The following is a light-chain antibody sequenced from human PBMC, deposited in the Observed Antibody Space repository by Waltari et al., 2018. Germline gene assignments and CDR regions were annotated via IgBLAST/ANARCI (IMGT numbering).Light chain of an antibody. V-gene: IGLV2-23*02. CDR1: RSGIGYSNA. J-gene: IGLJ2*01. CDR3: CSYASSSTFL. CDR2: EVS. Sequence: QAALTQSPAVYGSPGQSVTISCTGTRSGIGYSNAVSWYQQHPGKAPKLMIFEVSKRPSGVSDRFSGSKSGSTASLTISGLQTEDEADYYCCSYASSSTFLFGGGTRLTVL.